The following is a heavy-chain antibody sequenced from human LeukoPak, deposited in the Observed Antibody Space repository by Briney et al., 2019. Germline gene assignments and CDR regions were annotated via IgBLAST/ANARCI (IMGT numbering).Heavy chain of an antibody. D-gene: IGHD3-10*01. Sequence: GGSLRLSCAASGFTFSSYGMHWVRQAPGKGLEWVAFIRYDGSNKYYADSVKGRFTNSRDNSKNTLYLQMNSLRAEDTAVYYCAKDRGEGAYYYYYYMDVWGKGTTVTVSS. CDR2: IRYDGSNK. CDR1: GFTFSSYG. J-gene: IGHJ6*03. V-gene: IGHV3-30*02. CDR3: AKDRGEGAYYYYYYMDV.